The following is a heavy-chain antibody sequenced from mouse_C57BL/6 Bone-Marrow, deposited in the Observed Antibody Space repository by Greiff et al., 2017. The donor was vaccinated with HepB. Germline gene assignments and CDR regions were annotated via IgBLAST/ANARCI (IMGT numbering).Heavy chain of an antibody. CDR3: ARDAAGYGSSNWYFDV. V-gene: IGHV7-1*01. CDR1: GFTFSDFY. J-gene: IGHJ1*03. Sequence: EVMLVESGGGLVQSGRSLRLSCATSGFTFSDFYMEWVRQAPGKGLEWIAASRNKANDYTTEYSASVKGRFIVSRDTSQSILYLQMNALRAEDTAIYYCARDAAGYGSSNWYFDVWGTGTTVTVSS. CDR2: SRNKANDYTT. D-gene: IGHD1-1*01.